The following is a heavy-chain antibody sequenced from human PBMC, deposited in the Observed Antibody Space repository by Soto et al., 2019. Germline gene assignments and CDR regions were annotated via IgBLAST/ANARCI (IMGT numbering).Heavy chain of an antibody. Sequence: QVQLQESGPGLVKPSGTLSLTCAASSGSIFTTNWWSWVRQSPGRGLQWIGDIYHSGSPKYNPSLNSRGSISIDKSKDRLFLNLTSVTAADTAVYYCARKPDVATAKVGGGYVFDVWGQGTMVTVSS. D-gene: IGHD3-16*01. CDR2: IYHSGSP. CDR1: SGSIFTTNW. CDR3: ARKPDVATAKVGGGYVFDV. V-gene: IGHV4-4*02. J-gene: IGHJ3*01.